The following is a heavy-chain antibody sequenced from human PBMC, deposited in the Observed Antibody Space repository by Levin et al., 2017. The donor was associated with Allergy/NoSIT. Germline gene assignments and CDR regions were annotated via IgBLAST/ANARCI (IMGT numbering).Heavy chain of an antibody. D-gene: IGHD6-19*01. CDR3: AGNSGWIFKY. V-gene: IGHV3-7*01. CDR1: GFTFSSYW. CDR2: IKGDGGEK. Sequence: LAGGSLRLSCAASGFTFSSYWMNWVRQAPGKGLEWVANIKGDGGEKYYVDSVKGRFTISRDNAKNSLYLQMDSLRAEDTAVYYCAGNSGWIFKYWGQGSLVTVSS. J-gene: IGHJ4*02.